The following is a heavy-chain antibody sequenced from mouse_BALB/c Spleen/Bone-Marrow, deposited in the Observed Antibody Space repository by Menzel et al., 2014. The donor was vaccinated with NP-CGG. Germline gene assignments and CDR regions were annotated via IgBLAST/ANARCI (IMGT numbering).Heavy chain of an antibody. CDR2: LNPDSSTI. J-gene: IGHJ3*01. CDR1: GFAFSRSW. Sequence: EVKLVESGGGLVQPGGSLTLSCAASGFAFSRSWMRWVRQAPGKGLEWIGELNPDSSTINYTPSLKDTFIISRDNAKTTLYLQMSKVRAEEAARDYGARAQYYGRCDDWGEGTMGNVSA. CDR3: ARAQYYGRCDD. V-gene: IGHV4-1*02. D-gene: IGHD1-1*01.